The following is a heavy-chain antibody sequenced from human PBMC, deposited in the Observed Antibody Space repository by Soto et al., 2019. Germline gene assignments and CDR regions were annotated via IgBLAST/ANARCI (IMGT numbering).Heavy chain of an antibody. CDR2: IIPILGIA. CDR3: ARGGSGGTTYYYYYGMDV. J-gene: IGHJ6*02. CDR1: GGTFSSYA. D-gene: IGHD1-7*01. Sequence: ASVKVSCKASGGTFSSYAISWVRQAPGQGLEWMGGIIPILGIANYAQKFQGRVTITADKSTSTAYMELSSLRSEDTAVYYCARGGSGGTTYYYYYGMDVWGQGTTVTVSS. V-gene: IGHV1-69*10.